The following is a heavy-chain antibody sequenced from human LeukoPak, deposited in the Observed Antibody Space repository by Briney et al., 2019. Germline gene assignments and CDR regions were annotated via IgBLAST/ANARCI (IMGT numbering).Heavy chain of an antibody. Sequence: PSETLSLTCTVSGGSISSSSYYWGWIRQPPGKGLEWIGSIYYSGSTYYNPSLKSRATISVDTSKNQFSLKLSSVTAADTAVYYCARPPLLLWFGELLYYFDYWGQGTLVTVSS. V-gene: IGHV4-39*01. J-gene: IGHJ4*02. D-gene: IGHD3-10*01. CDR3: ARPPLLLWFGELLYYFDY. CDR1: GGSISSSSYY. CDR2: IYYSGST.